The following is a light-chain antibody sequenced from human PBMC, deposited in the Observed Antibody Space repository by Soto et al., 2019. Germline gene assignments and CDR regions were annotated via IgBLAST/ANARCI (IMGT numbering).Light chain of an antibody. CDR3: QSRDSSLSSSWV. CDR2: RNN. Sequence: QSVLTQPPSVSGAPGKRVTISCTGSSSNIGADFDVHWYQHLPGTAPKLLISRNNNRPSGVPDRFSGSKSGTSASLAITGLQADDEAVYYCQSRDSSLSSSWVFGGGTKLTVL. V-gene: IGLV1-40*01. CDR1: SSNIGADFD. J-gene: IGLJ3*02.